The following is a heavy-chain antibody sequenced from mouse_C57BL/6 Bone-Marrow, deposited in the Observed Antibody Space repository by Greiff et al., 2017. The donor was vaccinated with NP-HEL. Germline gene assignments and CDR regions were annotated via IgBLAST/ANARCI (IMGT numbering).Heavy chain of an antibody. D-gene: IGHD2-1*01. V-gene: IGHV1-69*01. J-gene: IGHJ3*01. Sequence: VQLQQPGAELVMPGASVKLSCKASGYTFTSYWMHWVKQRPGQGLEWIGEIDPSDSYTNYNQKFKGKSTLTVDKSSSTAYMQLSSLTSEDSAVYDCAREDYGNYAWFAYWGQGTLVTVAA. CDR3: AREDYGNYAWFAY. CDR1: GYTFTSYW. CDR2: IDPSDSYT.